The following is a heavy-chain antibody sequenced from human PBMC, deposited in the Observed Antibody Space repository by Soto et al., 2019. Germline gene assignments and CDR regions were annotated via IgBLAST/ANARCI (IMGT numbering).Heavy chain of an antibody. CDR2: MNPNSLDT. CDR3: ARGPFQRVVGGKYYYNFMDV. D-gene: IGHD1-26*01. Sequence: QVQLVQSGPEVKKPGASVKVSCKASGYTLTSFDIPWVRQAPGQGLGWMGWMNPNSLDTGYTQKFQGRFXXXXXXXXXXXXXXXXXXXXXXTAVYYCARGPFQRVVGGKYYYNFMDVWGKGTTVTVSS. J-gene: IGHJ6*03. V-gene: IGHV1-8*01. CDR1: GYTLTSFD.